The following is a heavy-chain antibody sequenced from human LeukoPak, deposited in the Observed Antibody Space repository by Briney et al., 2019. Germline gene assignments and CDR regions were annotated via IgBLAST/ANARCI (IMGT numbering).Heavy chain of an antibody. CDR2: IIPIFGTA. Sequence: SVKVSCKASGGTFSSYAISWVRQAPGQGLEWMGGIIPIFGTANYAQKFQGRVTITTDESTSTAYMELSSLRSEDTAVYYCARQIITIFGVVITYNWFDPWGQGTLVTVSS. D-gene: IGHD3-3*01. CDR3: ARQIITIFGVVITYNWFDP. J-gene: IGHJ5*02. CDR1: GGTFSSYA. V-gene: IGHV1-69*05.